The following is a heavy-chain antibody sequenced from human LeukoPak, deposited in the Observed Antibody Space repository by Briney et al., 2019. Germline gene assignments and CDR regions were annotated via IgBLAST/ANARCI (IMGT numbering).Heavy chain of an antibody. CDR2: INHSGST. V-gene: IGHV4-34*01. CDR1: GGSFSGYY. CDR3: ARRAVATILFDY. D-gene: IGHD5-12*01. J-gene: IGHJ4*02. Sequence: SETLSLTCAVYGGSFSGYYWSWIRQPPGKGLEWIGEINHSGSTNYNPSLKSRVTISVDTSKNQFSLKLSSVTAADTAVYYCARRAVATILFDYWGQGTLVTVSS.